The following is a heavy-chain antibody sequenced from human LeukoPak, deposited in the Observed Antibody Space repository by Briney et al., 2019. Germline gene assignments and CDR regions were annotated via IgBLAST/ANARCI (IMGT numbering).Heavy chain of an antibody. CDR1: GFTFSNNA. CDR2: ISGSGDST. J-gene: IGHJ3*02. Sequence: GGSLRLSCAASGFTFSNNAMSWVRQAPGKGLGGVSVISGSGDSTFYADSVKGRFTISRDNSKNTLYLQMNNLRAEDTAVYYCAKVRVVCSGGSCYSLLSDAFDIWGQGTMVTVSS. V-gene: IGHV3-23*01. D-gene: IGHD2-15*01. CDR3: AKVRVVCSGGSCYSLLSDAFDI.